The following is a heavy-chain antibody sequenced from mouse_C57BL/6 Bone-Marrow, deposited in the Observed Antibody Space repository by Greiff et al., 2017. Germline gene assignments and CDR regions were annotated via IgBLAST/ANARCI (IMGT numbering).Heavy chain of an antibody. CDR1: GFSLTRYG. CDR3: ARRGKLGRLDY. J-gene: IGHJ2*01. V-gene: IGHV2-2*01. D-gene: IGHD4-1*01. Sequence: VQLQPSGPGLVQPSQSLSITCPVSGFSLTRYGVHWVRQSPGTGLEWLGVIWSGGCTDYNAAFISRLSLSKDNSKSQVFFKMNSLQADDTAIYYCARRGKLGRLDYWGQGTTLTVSS. CDR2: IWSGGCT.